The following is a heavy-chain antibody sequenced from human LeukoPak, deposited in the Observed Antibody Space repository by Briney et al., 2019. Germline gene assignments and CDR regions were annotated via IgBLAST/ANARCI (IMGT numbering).Heavy chain of an antibody. V-gene: IGHV1-69*06. CDR3: ARVGGGIVVVPAAY. CDR2: IIPIFGTA. D-gene: IGHD2-2*01. CDR1: GGTFSSYA. J-gene: IGHJ4*02. Sequence: ASVKVSCKASGGTFSSYAISWVRQAPGQGLEWMGGIIPIFGTANYAQKFQGRVTITADKSTSTAYMELSSLRSEDTAVYYCARVGGGIVVVPAAYWGQGTLVTVSS.